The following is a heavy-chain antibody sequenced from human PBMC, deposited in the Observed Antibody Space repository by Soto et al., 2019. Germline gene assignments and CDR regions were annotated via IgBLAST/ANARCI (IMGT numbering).Heavy chain of an antibody. CDR2: IYYSGST. J-gene: IGHJ4*02. CDR3: ARLYCSGGSCYSDY. D-gene: IGHD2-15*01. V-gene: IGHV4-59*01. CDR1: GGSISSYY. Sequence: PSETLSLTCTVSGGSISSYYWSWIRQPPGKGLEWIGYIYYSGSTNYNPSLKSRVTISVDTSKNQFSLKLSSVTAADTAVYYCARLYCSGGSCYSDYWGQGTLVTVS.